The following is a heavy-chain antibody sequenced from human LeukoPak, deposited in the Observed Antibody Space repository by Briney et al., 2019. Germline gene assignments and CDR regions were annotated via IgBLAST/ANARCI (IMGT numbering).Heavy chain of an antibody. CDR1: GGSISSSSYY. CDR3: ARVPLGYDILTGYYFRYFDY. J-gene: IGHJ4*02. Sequence: PSETLSLTCTVSGGSISSSSYYWGWIRQPPGKGLEWIGSIYCSGSTYYNPSLKSRVTISVDTSKNQFSLKLSSVTAADTAVYYCARVPLGYDILTGYYFRYFDYWGQGTLVTVSS. V-gene: IGHV4-39*07. CDR2: IYCSGST. D-gene: IGHD3-9*01.